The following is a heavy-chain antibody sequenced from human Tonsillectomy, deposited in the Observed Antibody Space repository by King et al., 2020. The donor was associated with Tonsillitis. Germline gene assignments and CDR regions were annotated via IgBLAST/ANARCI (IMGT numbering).Heavy chain of an antibody. J-gene: IGHJ3*01. CDR2: IYSGGST. V-gene: IGHV3-53*04. CDR3: TREREGAVAGWGGAFDF. CDR1: GFTVSSSY. Sequence: EQLVQSGGGLVQPGGSLRLSCAASGFTVSSSYMSWVRQAPGKGLEWVSVIYSGGSTYYADSVKGRFTISRHNSENTVYLQMNSLTAEDTAVYYCTREREGAVAGWGGAFDFWGQGTMVTVSS. D-gene: IGHD6-19*01.